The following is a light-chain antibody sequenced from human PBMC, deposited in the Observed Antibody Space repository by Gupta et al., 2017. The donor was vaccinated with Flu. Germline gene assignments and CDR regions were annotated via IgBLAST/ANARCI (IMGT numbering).Light chain of an antibody. Sequence: ESATLSCRASQSVSSSYLAWYQQKPGQAPRLLIYGASSRATGIPDRFSGSGSGTDFTLTISRLEPEDFAVYYCQQYGSSPPDFGGGTKVEIK. CDR1: QSVSSSY. J-gene: IGKJ4*01. CDR2: GAS. CDR3: QQYGSSPPD. V-gene: IGKV3-20*01.